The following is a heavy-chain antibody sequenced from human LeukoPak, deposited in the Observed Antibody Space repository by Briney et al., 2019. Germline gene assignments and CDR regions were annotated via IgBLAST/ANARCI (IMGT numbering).Heavy chain of an antibody. J-gene: IGHJ2*01. CDR1: GYTFTGYY. CDR3: ARDSARIPVAGVVCYIEL. CDR2: INPNSGGT. D-gene: IGHD6-19*01. Sequence: GASVKVSCKASGYTFTGYYIHWVRQAPGQGLEWMGRINPNSGGTNYAQKFQGRVTMTRDTSISTAYMDLSRLRSDDTAVYYCARDSARIPVAGVVCYIELWGRGTLVTVSS. V-gene: IGHV1-2*06.